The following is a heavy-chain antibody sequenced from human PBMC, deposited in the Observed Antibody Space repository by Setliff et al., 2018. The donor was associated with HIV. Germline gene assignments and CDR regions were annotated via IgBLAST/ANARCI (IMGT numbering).Heavy chain of an antibody. CDR2: IIPVLGTA. D-gene: IGHD7-27*01. V-gene: IGHV1-69*13. Sequence: SVKVSCKASGDTFSSYVITWVRQAPGQGLEWMGGIIPVLGTANYAQRFQGRVTITADESTSTAYMELSSLRTDDTAVYYCARRGDSYYYMDVWGKGTTVTVSS. CDR3: ARRGDSYYYMDV. CDR1: GDTFSSYV. J-gene: IGHJ6*03.